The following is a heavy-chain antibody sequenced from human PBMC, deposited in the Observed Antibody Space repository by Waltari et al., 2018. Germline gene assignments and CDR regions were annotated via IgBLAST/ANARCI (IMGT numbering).Heavy chain of an antibody. CDR3: ASLEPYYDILTGYYGTGGY. D-gene: IGHD3-9*01. CDR1: GFTFSSYL. J-gene: IGHJ4*02. V-gene: IGHV3-7*01. CDR2: IKQDGSEK. Sequence: EVQLVESGGGLVQPGGSLRLSCAASGFTFSSYLMSWVRQAPGKGLEWVANIKQDGSEKYDVDSVKGRFTSSSKNAKNSLYLQMDSLRAEDTAVYYCASLEPYYDILTGYYGTGGYWGQGTLVTVSS.